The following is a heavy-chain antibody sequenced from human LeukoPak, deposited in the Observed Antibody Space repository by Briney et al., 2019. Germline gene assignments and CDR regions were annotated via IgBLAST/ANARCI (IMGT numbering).Heavy chain of an antibody. V-gene: IGHV3-48*01. CDR2: ISSSSSTI. CDR3: ARVGSLGGYCSGGSCYGEPHFDY. CDR1: GFTFSSYS. D-gene: IGHD2-15*01. Sequence: GGSLRLSCAASGFTFSSYSMNWVRQAPGKGLEWVSYISSSSSTIYYADSVKGRFTISRDNARNSLYLQMNSLRAEDTAVYYCARVGSLGGYCSGGSCYGEPHFDYWGQGTLVTVSS. J-gene: IGHJ4*02.